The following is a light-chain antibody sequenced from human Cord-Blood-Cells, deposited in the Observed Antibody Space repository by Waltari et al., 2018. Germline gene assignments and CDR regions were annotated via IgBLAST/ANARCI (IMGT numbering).Light chain of an antibody. CDR3: SSYTSSSTYVV. Sequence: QSALTQPASVFGSPGQSITISCTGTSSDVGGYNYVSCYQQHPGKAPKLMIYDVSKRPEGVSNRFSGSKAGNTASLTISGLQAEDEADYYCSSYTSSSTYVVFGGGTKLTVL. CDR1: SSDVGGYNY. J-gene: IGLJ2*01. V-gene: IGLV2-14*01. CDR2: DVS.